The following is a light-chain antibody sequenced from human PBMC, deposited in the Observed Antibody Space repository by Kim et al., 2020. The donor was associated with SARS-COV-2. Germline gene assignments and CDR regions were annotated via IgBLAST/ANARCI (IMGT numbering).Light chain of an antibody. J-gene: IGKJ1*01. CDR3: QQYGSSPT. CDR2: DAS. V-gene: IGKV3-20*01. Sequence: EIVLTQSPGTLSLSPGERATLSCRASQSVNSNYLAWYQQRPGQAPRLLIFDASSRATGIPDRFSGSGSGTDFTLTISRLEPEDFAVYFCQQYGSSPTFGHGTKVDIK. CDR1: QSVNSNY.